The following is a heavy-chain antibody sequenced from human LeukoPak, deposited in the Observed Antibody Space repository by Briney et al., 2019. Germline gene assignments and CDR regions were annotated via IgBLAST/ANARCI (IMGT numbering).Heavy chain of an antibody. CDR2: ISAYNGNT. J-gene: IGHJ4*02. V-gene: IGHV1-18*01. CDR1: GYTFTSYG. Sequence: GASVKVSCKASGYTFTSYGISWVRQAPGQGLEWMGWISAYNGNTNYAQELQGRVTMTTDTSTSTAYMELRSLRSDDTAVYYCARAGVYYDSSGPPDYWGQGTLVTVSS. D-gene: IGHD3-22*01. CDR3: ARAGVYYDSSGPPDY.